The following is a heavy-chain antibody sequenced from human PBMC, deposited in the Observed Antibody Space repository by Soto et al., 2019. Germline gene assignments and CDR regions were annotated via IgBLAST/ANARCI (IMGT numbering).Heavy chain of an antibody. CDR2: IIPIFGTA. CDR3: ARGVIRMVRENWIAP. V-gene: IGHV1-69*13. D-gene: IGHD3-10*01. J-gene: IGHJ5*02. Sequence: SVKVSCKASGGTFSSYAISWVRQAPGQGLEWMGGIIPIFGTANYAQKFQGRVTITADESTSTAYMELSSLRSEDTAVYYCARGVIRMVRENWIAPRGQGTLVTLSS. CDR1: GGTFSSYA.